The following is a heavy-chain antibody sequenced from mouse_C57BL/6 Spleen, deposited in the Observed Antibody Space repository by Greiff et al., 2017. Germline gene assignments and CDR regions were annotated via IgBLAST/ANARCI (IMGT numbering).Heavy chain of an antibody. CDR2: ISSGGDYI. D-gene: IGHD4-1*01. CDR3: TRVGTGAWYFDV. J-gene: IGHJ1*03. Sequence: EVKVEESGEGLVKPGGSLKLSCAASGFTFSSYAMSWVRQTPEKRLEWVAYISSGGDYIYYADTVKGRFTISRDNARNTLYLQMSSLKSEDTAMYYCTRVGTGAWYFDVWGTGTTVTVSS. CDR1: GFTFSSYA. V-gene: IGHV5-9-1*02.